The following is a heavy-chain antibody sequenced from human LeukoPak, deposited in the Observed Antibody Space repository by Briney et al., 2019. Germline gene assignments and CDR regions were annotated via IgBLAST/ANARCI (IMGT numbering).Heavy chain of an antibody. CDR3: AKTPGVAAAGVYFDY. V-gene: IGHV3-9*01. J-gene: IGHJ4*02. CDR1: GFIFYDYA. CDR2: ISWNSGSI. D-gene: IGHD6-13*01. Sequence: GGCLRLSCAASGFIFYDYAMHRVRQAPGKGLEWVSGISWNSGSIGYADSVKGRFTISRDNAKNSLYLQMNSLRAENTALYYCAKTPGVAAAGVYFDYWGQGTLVTVSS.